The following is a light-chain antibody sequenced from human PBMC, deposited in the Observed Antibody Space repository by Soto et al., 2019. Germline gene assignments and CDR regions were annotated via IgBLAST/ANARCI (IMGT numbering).Light chain of an antibody. CDR3: RSYTSTSIV. J-gene: IGLJ1*01. CDR1: SSDVGGYNY. Sequence: QSALTQPASVSGSPGQSITISCTGTSSDVGGYNYVSWYQRHPGKAPKLMIYDVSNRPSGVSNRFSGSKSGNTAALTISGRQAEDEADYHCRSYTSTSIVFGTGTKLTVL. V-gene: IGLV2-14*01. CDR2: DVS.